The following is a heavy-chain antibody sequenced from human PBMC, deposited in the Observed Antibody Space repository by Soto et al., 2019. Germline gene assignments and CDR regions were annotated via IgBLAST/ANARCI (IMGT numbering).Heavy chain of an antibody. Sequence: SETLSLTCTVSGGSISSSSYYWGWIRQPPGKGLEWVGYMYNSGSANYNPSLKSRVTISVDTSQNQFSLKLTSVTAADTAVYYCARVPDRWGQGTLVTVSS. J-gene: IGHJ5*02. CDR1: GGSISSSSYY. CDR3: ARVPDR. D-gene: IGHD2-2*01. CDR2: MYNSGSA. V-gene: IGHV4-61*05.